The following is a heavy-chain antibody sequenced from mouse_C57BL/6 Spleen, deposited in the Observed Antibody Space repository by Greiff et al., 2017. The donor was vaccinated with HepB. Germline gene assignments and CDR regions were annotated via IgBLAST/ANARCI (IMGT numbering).Heavy chain of an antibody. Sequence: QVQLQQSGAELVKPGASVKISCKASGYAFSSYWMNWVKQRPGKGLEWIGQIYPGDGDTNFNGKFQGKATLTADKFSRTAYMQLSSLTFEDSAVYFCARERGNWVYYFDYWGQGTTLPVSS. V-gene: IGHV1-80*01. CDR2: IYPGDGDT. CDR1: GYAFSSYW. D-gene: IGHD4-1*01. J-gene: IGHJ2*01. CDR3: ARERGNWVYYFDY.